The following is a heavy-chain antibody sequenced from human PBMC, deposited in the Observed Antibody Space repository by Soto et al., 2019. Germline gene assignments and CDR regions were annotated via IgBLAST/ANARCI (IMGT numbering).Heavy chain of an antibody. Sequence: GGSLRLSCAASGFIFKMYWMHWVRQSPGKGLVWISRIYSDGTYSDYADSVRGRFTISRDNVNDTLYLQMNNLRAEDSGLYYCTRGPRPISTGTGAYWGQGTQVTVSS. CDR3: TRGPRPISTGTGAY. V-gene: IGHV3-74*01. D-gene: IGHD3-10*01. CDR2: IYSDGTYS. J-gene: IGHJ4*02. CDR1: GFIFKMYW.